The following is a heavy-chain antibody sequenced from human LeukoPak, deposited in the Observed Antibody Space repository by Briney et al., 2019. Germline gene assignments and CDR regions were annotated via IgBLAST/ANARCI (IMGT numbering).Heavy chain of an antibody. Sequence: SQTLSLTCAVSGGSISSGGYSWSWIRQPPGKGLEWIGYIYHSGSTYYNPSLKSRVTISVDRSKNQSSLKLSSVTAADTAVYYCASGRWGYGIDYWGQGTLVTVSS. D-gene: IGHD5-12*01. CDR3: ASGRWGYGIDY. CDR1: GGSISSGGYS. J-gene: IGHJ4*02. CDR2: IYHSGST. V-gene: IGHV4-30-2*01.